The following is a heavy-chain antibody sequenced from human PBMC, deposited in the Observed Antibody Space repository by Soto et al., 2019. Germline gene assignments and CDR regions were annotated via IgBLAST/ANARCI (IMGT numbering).Heavy chain of an antibody. D-gene: IGHD1-26*01. CDR3: ARGFRVEGAYGAGAFFDY. Sequence: GGSLRLSCAASGFTFSSYAMHWVRQAPGKGLEWVALISYDGSDKDYADSVKGRFTISRDNSRNTLFLQMNSLRAEDTAVYYCARGFRVEGAYGAGAFFDYWAQGTLVTVS. J-gene: IGHJ4*02. V-gene: IGHV3-30-3*01. CDR1: GFTFSSYA. CDR2: ISYDGSDK.